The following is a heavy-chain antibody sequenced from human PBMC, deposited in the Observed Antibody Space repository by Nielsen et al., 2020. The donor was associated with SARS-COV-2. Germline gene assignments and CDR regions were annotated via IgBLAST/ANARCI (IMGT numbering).Heavy chain of an antibody. V-gene: IGHV4-4*02. Sequence: SETLSLTCAVSGGSFSSNDWWTWVRPSPGKGLEWIGEVSHSGSINYNPSLKSRVTLSMDKSKRQFSLRLTSVSAADTAVYFCARGDLVVVPSPIQGLGPFFYYCYLDVWGKGTTVTVSS. D-gene: IGHD2-2*01. J-gene: IGHJ6*03. CDR3: ARGDLVVVPSPIQGLGPFFYYCYLDV. CDR1: GGSFSSNDW. CDR2: VSHSGSI.